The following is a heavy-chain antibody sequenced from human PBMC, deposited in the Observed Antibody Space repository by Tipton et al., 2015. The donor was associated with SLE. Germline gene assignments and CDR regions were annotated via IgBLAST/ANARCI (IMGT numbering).Heavy chain of an antibody. D-gene: IGHD3-3*01. V-gene: IGHV4-34*01. CDR1: GGSISGDY. CDR3: ARGGNTIFGVVISWFDP. CDR2: INHSGST. J-gene: IGHJ5*02. Sequence: TLSLTCAVYGGSISGDYWSWIRQPPGKGLEWIGEINHSGSTNYNPSLKSRVTISVDTSKNQFSLKLSSVTAADTAVYYCARGGNTIFGVVISWFDPWGQGTLVTVSS.